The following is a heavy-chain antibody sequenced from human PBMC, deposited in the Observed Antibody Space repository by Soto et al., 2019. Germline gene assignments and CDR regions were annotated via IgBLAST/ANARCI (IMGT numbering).Heavy chain of an antibody. D-gene: IGHD6-13*01. J-gene: IGHJ6*02. V-gene: IGHV3-23*01. CDR2: ISGSGDST. CDR1: GFTFSSYA. CDR3: AKDRDGAAAGPTKFYGMDV. Sequence: AGSLRLSCAASGFTFSSYAMSWVRQAPGKGLEWVSVISGSGDSTYYADSVRDRFTISRDNSKNTLYLQMNSLRAEDTAVYYCAKDRDGAAAGPTKFYGMDVWGQGTTVTVSS.